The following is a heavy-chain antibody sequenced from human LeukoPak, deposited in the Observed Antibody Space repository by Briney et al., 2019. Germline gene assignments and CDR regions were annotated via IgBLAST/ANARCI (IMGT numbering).Heavy chain of an antibody. V-gene: IGHV1-3*03. J-gene: IGHJ4*02. CDR2: INGGSGNT. CDR3: ARDAHRRDGYNYDY. D-gene: IGHD5-24*01. Sequence: ASVKVSCKASGYTFTSYAMHWVRQAPGQRLEWMGWINGGSGNTKYSQEFQGRVTITRDTSASTAYMEMSSLTSEDMAVYYCARDAHRRDGYNYDYWGQGTLVTVSS. CDR1: GYTFTSYA.